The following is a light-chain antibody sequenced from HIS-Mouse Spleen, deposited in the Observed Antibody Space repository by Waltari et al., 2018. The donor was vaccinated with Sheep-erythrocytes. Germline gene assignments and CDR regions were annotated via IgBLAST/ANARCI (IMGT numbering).Light chain of an antibody. J-gene: IGLJ3*02. CDR3: SSYAGSNNWV. CDR2: EVS. V-gene: IGLV2-8*01. CDR1: SSDVGGYNY. Sequence: QSALTQPRSVSGSPGQSVTISCTGTSSDVGGYNYVSWYQQHPGKAPKLMIYEVSKRPSVVPYLFSGSKSGNTASLTVSGLQAEDEADYYCSSYAGSNNWVFGGGTKLTVL.